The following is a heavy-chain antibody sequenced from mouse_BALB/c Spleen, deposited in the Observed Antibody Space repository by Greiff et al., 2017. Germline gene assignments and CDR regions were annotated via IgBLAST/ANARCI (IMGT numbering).Heavy chain of an antibody. CDR3: ARSFYDYDGCYAMDY. J-gene: IGHJ4*01. CDR1: GFTFSSFG. CDR2: ISSGSSTI. Sequence: EVKLMESGGGLVQPGGSRKLSCAASGFTFSSFGMHWVRQAPEKGLEWVAYISSGSSTIYYADTVKGRFTISRDNPKNTLFLQMTSLRSEDTAMYYCARSFYDYDGCYAMDYWGQGTSVTVSS. D-gene: IGHD2-4*01. V-gene: IGHV5-17*02.